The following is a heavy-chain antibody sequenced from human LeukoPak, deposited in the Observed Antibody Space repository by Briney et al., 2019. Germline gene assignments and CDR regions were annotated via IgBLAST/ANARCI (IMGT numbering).Heavy chain of an antibody. V-gene: IGHV4-30-4*01. CDR2: IYYSGST. Sequence: SETLSLTCTVSGGSISSGDYYWSWIRQPPGKGLEWIGFIYYSGSTYYNPSLKSRITISLDTSKNKFSLKLSSVTAADTAVYYCARDPRESYDYVWGSYRPDAFDIWGQGTMVTVSS. CDR3: ARDPRESYDYVWGSYRPDAFDI. D-gene: IGHD3-16*02. J-gene: IGHJ3*02. CDR1: GGSISSGDYY.